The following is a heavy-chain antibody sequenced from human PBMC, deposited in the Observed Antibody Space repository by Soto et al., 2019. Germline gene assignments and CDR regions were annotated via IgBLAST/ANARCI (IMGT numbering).Heavy chain of an antibody. Sequence: GGSLRLSCAASGFTFDDYAMHWVRQAPGKGLEWVSGISWNSGSIGYADSVKGRFTISRDNAKNSLYLQMNSLRAEDTALYYCAKSDPPLTNYYYYYMVVWGKGTTVTVSS. D-gene: IGHD7-27*01. J-gene: IGHJ6*03. CDR1: GFTFDDYA. V-gene: IGHV3-9*01. CDR3: AKSDPPLTNYYYYYMVV. CDR2: ISWNSGSI.